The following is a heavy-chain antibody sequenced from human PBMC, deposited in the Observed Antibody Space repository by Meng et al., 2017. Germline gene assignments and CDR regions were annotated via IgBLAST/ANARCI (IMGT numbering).Heavy chain of an antibody. CDR1: GFSLSTSGVG. CDR2: IYWNDDK. CDR3: AHSGYYDSSGYYYFDY. D-gene: IGHD3-22*01. V-gene: IGHV2-5*01. Sequence: SGPTLVKPTQTLTLTCTFSGFSLSTSGVGVGWIRQPPGKALEWLALIYWNDDKRYSPSLKSRLTITKDTSKNQVVLTMTNMDPVDTATYYCAHSGYYDSSGYYYFDYWGQARLVTVSS. J-gene: IGHJ4*02.